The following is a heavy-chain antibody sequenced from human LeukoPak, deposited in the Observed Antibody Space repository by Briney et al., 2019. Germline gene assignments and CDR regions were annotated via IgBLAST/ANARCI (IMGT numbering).Heavy chain of an antibody. Sequence: ASVKVSCKASGYTFTSYGISWVRQAPGQGLEWMGWISAYNGNTNYAQKLQGRVTMTTDTSTSTAYMELRSLRSEDTAVYYCASLTAMANDAFDIWGQGTMVTVSS. D-gene: IGHD2-21*02. CDR1: GYTFTSYG. J-gene: IGHJ3*02. CDR2: ISAYNGNT. V-gene: IGHV1-18*01. CDR3: ASLTAMANDAFDI.